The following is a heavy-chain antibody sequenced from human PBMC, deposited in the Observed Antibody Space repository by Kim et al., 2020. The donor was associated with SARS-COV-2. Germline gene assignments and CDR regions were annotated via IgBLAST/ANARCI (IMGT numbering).Heavy chain of an antibody. Sequence: SETLSLTCTVSGGSISSSSYYWGWIRHPPGKGLEWIGSIYYSGSTYYNPSLKSRVTISVDTSKNQFSLKLSSVTAADTAVYYCARIVVITTLIDYWGQGTLVTVSS. CDR1: GGSISSSSYY. CDR3: ARIVVITTLIDY. CDR2: IYYSGST. V-gene: IGHV4-39*01. J-gene: IGHJ4*02. D-gene: IGHD3-22*01.